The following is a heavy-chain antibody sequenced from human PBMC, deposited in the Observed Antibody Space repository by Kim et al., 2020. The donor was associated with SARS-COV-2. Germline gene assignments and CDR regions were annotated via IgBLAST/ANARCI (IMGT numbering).Heavy chain of an antibody. CDR3: ARSPANSSSWA. CDR2: ISSSGSTI. J-gene: IGHJ5*02. V-gene: IGHV3-48*03. Sequence: GGSLRLSCAASGFTFSSYEMNWVRQAPGKGLEWVSYISSSGSTIYYADSVKGRFTISRDNAKNSLYLQMNSLRAEDTAVYYCARSPANSSSWAWGQGTLVTVSS. D-gene: IGHD6-13*01. CDR1: GFTFSSYE.